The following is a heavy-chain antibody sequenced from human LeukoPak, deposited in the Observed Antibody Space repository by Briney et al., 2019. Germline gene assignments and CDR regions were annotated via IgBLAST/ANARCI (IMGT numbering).Heavy chain of an antibody. CDR2: IRSDGRDT. D-gene: IGHD4-23*01. CDR3: ARGSGGYGGNWDY. V-gene: IGHV3-74*01. J-gene: IGHJ4*02. Sequence: GGSLRLSCAASGFTFTDHWMHWVRQAPGKGLVWVSRIRSDGRDTNYADSVKGRFTISRDNSKNTLYLQMNSLRAEDTAVYYCARGSGGYGGNWDYWGQGTLVTVSS. CDR1: GFTFTDHW.